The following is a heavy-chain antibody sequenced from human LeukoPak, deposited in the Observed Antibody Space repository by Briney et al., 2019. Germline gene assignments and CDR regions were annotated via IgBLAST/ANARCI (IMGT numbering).Heavy chain of an antibody. Sequence: SQTLSLTCTVSGGSISSGGYYWSWIRQPPGKGLEWIGYIYYSGSTYYNPSLKSRVTISVDTSKNQFSLKLSSVTAADTAVYYCASGNYDFWSGYDHNFDYWGQGTLVTVSS. J-gene: IGHJ4*02. D-gene: IGHD3-3*01. CDR3: ASGNYDFWSGYDHNFDY. CDR2: IYYSGST. CDR1: GGSISSGGYY. V-gene: IGHV4-30-4*08.